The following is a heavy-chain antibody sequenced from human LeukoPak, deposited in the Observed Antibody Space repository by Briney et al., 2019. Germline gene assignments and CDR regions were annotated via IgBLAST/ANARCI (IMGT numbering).Heavy chain of an antibody. CDR2: INPNGGGT. J-gene: IGHJ3*02. V-gene: IGHV1-2*02. CDR3: ARPYYDFWSGMYDAFDI. Sequence: ASVKVSCKATGYTFTGYYMRWVRQATGQGLEWMGWINPNGGGTNYAQKFQGRVTMTRDTSISTAYMELSRLRFDDTAVYYCARPYYDFWSGMYDAFDIWGQGTMVTVSS. D-gene: IGHD3-3*01. CDR1: GYTFTGYY.